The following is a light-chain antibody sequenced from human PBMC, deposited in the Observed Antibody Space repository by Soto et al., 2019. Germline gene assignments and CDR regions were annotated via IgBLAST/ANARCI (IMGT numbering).Light chain of an antibody. V-gene: IGKV3-15*01. CDR1: QSVGSN. Sequence: EIVMTQSPATVSVSPGERATLSCRASQSVGSNLAWYQQKPGQAPRLLIYGASTRATGIPARVSGSGSGTEFTLTISSLQSEDIAVYYRQQYNNWPPLTFGGGTKVEIK. J-gene: IGKJ4*01. CDR2: GAS. CDR3: QQYNNWPPLT.